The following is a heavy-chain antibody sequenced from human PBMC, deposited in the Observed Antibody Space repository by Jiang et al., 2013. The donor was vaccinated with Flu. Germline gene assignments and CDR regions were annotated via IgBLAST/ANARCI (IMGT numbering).Heavy chain of an antibody. CDR1: GDSLSSSGVA. J-gene: IGHJ3*02. Sequence: SQTLSLTCAISGDSLSSSGVAWNWIRQSPSRGLEWLGRTYYRSKWSNDYAVSVKSRITINPDTSKNQFSLQLNSVTPEDTAVYYCARGGVSAFDIWGQGTMVTVSS. CDR2: TYYRSKWSN. V-gene: IGHV6-1*01. D-gene: IGHD3-3*01. CDR3: ARGGVSAFDI.